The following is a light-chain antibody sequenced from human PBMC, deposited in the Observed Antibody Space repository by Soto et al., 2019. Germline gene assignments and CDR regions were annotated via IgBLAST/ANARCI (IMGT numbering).Light chain of an antibody. J-gene: IGKJ1*01. CDR2: QVS. CDR3: IQVSLFPLT. CDR1: QSLVHSDGNTD. Sequence: VLTQTPLSSPVTLGQPASISCRSSQSLVHSDGNTDLSWLQQRPGQPPRLLIYQVSNRFSGVPDRFSGSGAGTDFTLKIRRVEAEDVGVYSCIQVSLFPLTFGQGTTVEIK. V-gene: IGKV2-24*01.